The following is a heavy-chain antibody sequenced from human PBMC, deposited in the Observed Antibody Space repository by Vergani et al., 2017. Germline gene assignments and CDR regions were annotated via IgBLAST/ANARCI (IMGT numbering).Heavy chain of an antibody. CDR2: ISGSGATS. J-gene: IGHJ6*03. CDR1: GGTFSSYA. Sequence: AQLVQSGAEVKKPGSSVKVSCKASGGTFSSYAINWVRQAPGKGLEWVSGISGSGATSYYAESMKGRFAMSRDNSKNTVYVQMNNLKPEDTAVYYCAKGGVGADTRYYYMDVWGKGTTVTVSS. D-gene: IGHD1-26*01. CDR3: AKGGVGADTRYYYMDV. V-gene: IGHV3-23*04.